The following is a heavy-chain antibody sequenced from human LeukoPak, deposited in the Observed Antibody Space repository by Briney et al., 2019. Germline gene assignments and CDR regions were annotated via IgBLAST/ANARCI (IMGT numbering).Heavy chain of an antibody. CDR3: ARDLTGEEDDY. CDR1: GYTFTSYY. CDR2: INPSGGST. D-gene: IGHD7-27*01. V-gene: IGHV1-46*01. Sequence: ASVKVSCKASGYTFTSYYMHWVRQAPGQGLEWMGIINPSGGSTSYAQKFQGRVTMTRDTSTSTVYMELSSLRAEDTAGYYCARDLTGEEDDYWGQGTLVTVSS. J-gene: IGHJ4*02.